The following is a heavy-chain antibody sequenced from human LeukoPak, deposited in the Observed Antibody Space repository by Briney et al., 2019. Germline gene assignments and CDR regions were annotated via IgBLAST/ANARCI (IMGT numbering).Heavy chain of an antibody. CDR1: GGSISSGGYY. V-gene: IGHV4-31*03. Sequence: PSETLSLTCTVSGGSISSGGYYWSWIRQHPGKGLEWIGYIYYSGSTYYNPSLKSRVTISVDTSKNQFSLKLSSVTAADTAVYYCARVSLPGVVVFDIWGQGTTVTVSS. J-gene: IGHJ6*02. D-gene: IGHD2-2*01. CDR2: IYYSGST. CDR3: ARVSLPGVVVFDI.